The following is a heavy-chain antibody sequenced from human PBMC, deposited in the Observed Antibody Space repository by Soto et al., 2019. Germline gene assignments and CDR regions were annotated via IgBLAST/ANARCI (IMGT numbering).Heavy chain of an antibody. Sequence: ASVKVSCKASGYTFTSYGIGWVRQAPGQGLEWMGWISAYNGNTNYAQKLQGRVTMTTDTSTSTAYMELRSLRSDDTAVYYCARGYCGGDCYSDFDYWGQGTLVTVSS. CDR1: GYTFTSYG. J-gene: IGHJ4*02. D-gene: IGHD2-21*02. CDR3: ARGYCGGDCYSDFDY. V-gene: IGHV1-18*01. CDR2: ISAYNGNT.